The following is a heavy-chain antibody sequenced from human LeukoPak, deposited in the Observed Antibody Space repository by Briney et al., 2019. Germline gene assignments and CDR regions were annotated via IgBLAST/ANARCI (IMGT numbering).Heavy chain of an antibody. J-gene: IGHJ4*02. D-gene: IGHD4-17*01. Sequence: ASVKVPCKASGYAFTGYYMHWVRQAPGQGLEWMGWINPNSGGTNYAQEFQGRVTMTRDTSISTAYMELSRLRSDDTAVYYCARDASQYGDYHDYWGQGTLVTVSS. V-gene: IGHV1-2*02. CDR3: ARDASQYGDYHDY. CDR1: GYAFTGYY. CDR2: INPNSGGT.